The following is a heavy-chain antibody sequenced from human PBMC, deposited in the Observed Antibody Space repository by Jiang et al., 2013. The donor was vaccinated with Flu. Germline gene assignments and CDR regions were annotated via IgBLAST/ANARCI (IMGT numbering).Heavy chain of an antibody. CDR2: GGST. J-gene: IGHJ4*02. V-gene: IGHV3-23*01. CDR3: AKDLDRGEVGLLGRSLTSYFDY. Sequence: GGSTYYADSVKGRFTISRDNSKNTLYLQMNSLRAEDTAVYYCAKDLDRGEVGLLGRSLTSYFDYWGQGTLVTVSS. D-gene: IGHD2-2*01.